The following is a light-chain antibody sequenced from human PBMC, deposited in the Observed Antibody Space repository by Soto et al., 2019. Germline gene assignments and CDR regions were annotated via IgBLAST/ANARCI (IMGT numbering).Light chain of an antibody. V-gene: IGKV3-15*01. J-gene: IGKJ5*01. Sequence: EIVMTQSPATLSVSPGERATLSCRASQSVSSKLAWYQQKPGQAPRLLIYGASTRATGIPARFSGSGSGTEFTLTISSLQSEDFAVYYGQQYNNWPPITFGQGTRREIK. CDR2: GAS. CDR3: QQYNNWPPIT. CDR1: QSVSSK.